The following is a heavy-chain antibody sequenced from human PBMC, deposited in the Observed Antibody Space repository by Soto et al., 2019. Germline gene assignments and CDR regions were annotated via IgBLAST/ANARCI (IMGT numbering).Heavy chain of an antibody. CDR3: ARDGLWSIALPRSFDD. CDR1: GFTFSDYA. D-gene: IGHD6-6*01. V-gene: IGHV3-33*01. Sequence: QVQLVESGGGVVQPGRSLRLSCAASGFTFSDYAMHWVRQAPGKGLEWVAVIWYDGSDKYFADSVKGRFTISRDNSKNTMYLQMNSLRVEDTAVYFCARDGLWSIALPRSFDDWGQGTLVTVSS. J-gene: IGHJ4*02. CDR2: IWYDGSDK.